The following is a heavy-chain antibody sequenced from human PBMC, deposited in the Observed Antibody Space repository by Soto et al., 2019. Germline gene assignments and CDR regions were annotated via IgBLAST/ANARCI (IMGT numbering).Heavy chain of an antibody. CDR3: ASLVYGDRHAFDF. V-gene: IGHV4-39*01. CDR1: GGFITSDSYY. CDR2: IYCSGST. D-gene: IGHD4-17*01. J-gene: IGHJ4*02. Sequence: SETLSLTCTVSGGFITSDSYYWAWNRQPPGKGLEWIGNIYCSGSTNYNPALKSRLNIFIDMSKNQFSLKLSSVTAADTAVYYCASLVYGDRHAFDFWGQGTLVTVSS.